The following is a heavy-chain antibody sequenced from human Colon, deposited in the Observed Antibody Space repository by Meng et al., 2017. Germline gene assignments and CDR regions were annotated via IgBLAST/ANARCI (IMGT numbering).Heavy chain of an antibody. Sequence: QVQLQESGPGLVQPSETLSLICTISGCSIDSADYYWNWIPQPPGKGLGWLGYIQFRGNTLQPPSLKGRLGMVLDTFKYPFSLRLASVKAADTALYYCVRNPVIPDARTFDFWGQGALVTVSS. J-gene: IGHJ4*02. D-gene: IGHD2-2*01. CDR1: GCSIDSADYY. V-gene: IGHV4-30-4*01. CDR3: VRNPVIPDARTFDF. CDR2: IQFRGNT.